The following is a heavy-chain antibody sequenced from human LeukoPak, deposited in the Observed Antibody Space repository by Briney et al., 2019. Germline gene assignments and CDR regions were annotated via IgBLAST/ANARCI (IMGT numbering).Heavy chain of an antibody. D-gene: IGHD2-2*01. CDR1: GFTFSKLG. CDR2: IDASGRNT. V-gene: IGHV3-23*01. J-gene: IGHJ4*02. Sequence: GGSLRLSCAASGFTFSKLGMTWVRQAPGKGLEWVSAIDASGRNTHYADSVRGRFSISRDNSKNTVILQMNSLRAEDTAIYYCAKDMGYCSSATCYGLDYWGQGTLVTVSS. CDR3: AKDMGYCSSATCYGLDY.